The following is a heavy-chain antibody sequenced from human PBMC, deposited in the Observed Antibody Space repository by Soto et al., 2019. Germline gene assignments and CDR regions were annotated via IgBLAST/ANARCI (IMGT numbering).Heavy chain of an antibody. D-gene: IGHD6-19*01. J-gene: IGHJ4*03. V-gene: IGHV3-23*01. CDR3: ERPPQQWPIDY. Sequence: PGGSLRLSCAPSGFTFTSYAMSWVRQAPGKGLEWVSGISGSGGDTSYADSVKGRFTISRDNSKNTLYLQMDSLRAEDTAIYYLERPPQQWPIDYWCHAILVTVS. CDR2: ISGSGGDT. CDR1: GFTFTSYA.